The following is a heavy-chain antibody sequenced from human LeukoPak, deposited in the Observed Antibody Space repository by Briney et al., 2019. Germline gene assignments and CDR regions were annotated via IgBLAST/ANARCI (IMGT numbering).Heavy chain of an antibody. D-gene: IGHD6-19*01. V-gene: IGHV1-2*06. J-gene: IGHJ6*02. CDR3: ARAPRLIAVAGTSYYYGMDV. CDR2: INPNSGGT. Sequence: GASVKVSCKASGGTFSSYAISWVRQAPGQGLEWMGRINPNSGGTNYAQKFQGRVTMTRDTSISTAYMELSRLRSDDTAVYYCARAPRLIAVAGTSYYYGMDVWGQGTTVTVSS. CDR1: GGTFSSYA.